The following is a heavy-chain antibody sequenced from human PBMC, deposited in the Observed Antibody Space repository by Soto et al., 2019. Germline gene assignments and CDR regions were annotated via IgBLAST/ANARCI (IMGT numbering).Heavy chain of an antibody. CDR1: GGSVSSAGYY. D-gene: IGHD6-13*01. Sequence: SETLFLTCTVSGGSVSSAGYYWSWIRQFPGKGLEWMGYIYSSGNTYYNPSLKSRVSISLDTARNQFSLKVRSVTAADTAVYYCARIIAAASNWFDPWGQGTQVTVSS. CDR3: ARIIAAASNWFDP. CDR2: IYSSGNT. J-gene: IGHJ5*02. V-gene: IGHV4-31*03.